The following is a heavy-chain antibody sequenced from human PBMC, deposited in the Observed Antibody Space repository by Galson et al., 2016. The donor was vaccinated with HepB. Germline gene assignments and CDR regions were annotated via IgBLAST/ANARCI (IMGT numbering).Heavy chain of an antibody. D-gene: IGHD6-13*01. J-gene: IGHJ4*02. V-gene: IGHV6-1*01. CDR2: TYYVSKWFH. Sequence: CAISGDSVSSNSAAWNWIRQSPSRGLEWLGRTYYVSKWFHDYAVSVKSRITIKPDTSKNQFSLQLNPVTPEDTAIYYCARETPEFGSWKYWGQGSLVTVSS. CDR1: GDSVSSNSAA. CDR3: ARETPEFGSWKY.